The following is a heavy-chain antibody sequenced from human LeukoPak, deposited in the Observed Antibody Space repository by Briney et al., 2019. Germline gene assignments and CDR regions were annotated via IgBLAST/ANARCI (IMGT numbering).Heavy chain of an antibody. D-gene: IGHD6-13*01. J-gene: IGHJ5*02. CDR2: ILGDGSAS. Sequence: GGSLRLSCAASGFTFSSYGMHWVRQTPGKGLEWVSSILGDGSASFYSDSVKGRFTVSRDNSMDTLYLHMERLRAEDAAFYYCARGKAAGLLDWFDPWGQGTLVIVPS. CDR3: ARGKAAGLLDWFDP. CDR1: GFTFSSYG. V-gene: IGHV3-23*01.